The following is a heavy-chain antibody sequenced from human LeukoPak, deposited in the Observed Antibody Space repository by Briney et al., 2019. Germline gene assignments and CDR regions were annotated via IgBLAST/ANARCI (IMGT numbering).Heavy chain of an antibody. CDR2: ISPSGGST. Sequence: ASVKVSCKASGYTFTGYYMHWVRQAPGQGPEWMGVISPSGGSTTYAQKFQGRVTLTRDMSTSTDYLELSSLRSEDTAVYYCARDNSVEDTAWWFDPWGQGTLVTVSS. J-gene: IGHJ5*02. V-gene: IGHV1-46*01. CDR1: GYTFTGYY. CDR3: ARDNSVEDTAWWFDP. D-gene: IGHD4-23*01.